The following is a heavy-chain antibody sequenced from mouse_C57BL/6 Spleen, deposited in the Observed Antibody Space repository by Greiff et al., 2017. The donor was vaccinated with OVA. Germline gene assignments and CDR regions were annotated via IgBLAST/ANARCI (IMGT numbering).Heavy chain of an antibody. D-gene: IGHD2-5*01. CDR2: INPNNGGT. Sequence: EVQLQQSGPELVKPGASVKMSCKASGYTFTDYNMHWVKQSHGKSLEWIGYINPNNGGTSYNQKFKGKATLTVNKSSSTAYMELRSLTSEDSAVYYCASGLYYSNYGGYFDVWGTGTTVTVSS. CDR1: GYTFTDYN. CDR3: ASGLYYSNYGGYFDV. V-gene: IGHV1-22*01. J-gene: IGHJ1*03.